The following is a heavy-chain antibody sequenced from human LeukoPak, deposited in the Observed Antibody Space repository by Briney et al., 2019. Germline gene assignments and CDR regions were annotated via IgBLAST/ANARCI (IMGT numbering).Heavy chain of an antibody. CDR3: AKEIVLMVCMSCGMDV. V-gene: IGHV3-30*18. Sequence: QSGGSLRLSCAASGFTFSSYGMHWVRQAPGKGLEWVAVISYDGSNKYYADSVKGRFTISRDNSKNTLYLQMNSLRAEDTAVYYCAKEIVLMVCMSCGMDVWGQGTTVTVSS. CDR1: GFTFSSYG. CDR2: ISYDGSNK. D-gene: IGHD2-8*01. J-gene: IGHJ6*02.